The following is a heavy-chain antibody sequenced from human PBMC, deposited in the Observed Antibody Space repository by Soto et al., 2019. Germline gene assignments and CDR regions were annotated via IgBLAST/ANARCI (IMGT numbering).Heavy chain of an antibody. CDR2: IYYSGST. V-gene: IGHV4-39*01. CDR3: ARIIRFGDFDI. D-gene: IGHD3-16*01. Sequence: QLQLQESGPGLVKPSETLSLTCTVSGGSISSSSYYWGWIRQPPGKGLEWIGSIYYSGSTYYNPSLKSRVTISVDTSKNQFSLKLSSVTAADTAVYYCARIIRFGDFDIWGQGIMVTVSS. J-gene: IGHJ3*02. CDR1: GGSISSSSYY.